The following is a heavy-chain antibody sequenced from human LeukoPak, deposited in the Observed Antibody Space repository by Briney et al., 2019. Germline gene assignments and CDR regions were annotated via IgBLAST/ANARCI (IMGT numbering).Heavy chain of an antibody. D-gene: IGHD6-6*01. CDR3: ARSSIAARPRGLLNWFDP. CDR1: GGSISSSSYY. CDR2: IYYSGST. J-gene: IGHJ5*02. Sequence: SEALSLTCTVSGGSISSSSYYWGWIRQPPGKGLEWIGSIYYSGSTYYNPSLKSRVTISVDTSKNQFSLKLSSVTAADTAVYYCARSSIAARPRGLLNWFDPWGQGTLVTVSS. V-gene: IGHV4-39*07.